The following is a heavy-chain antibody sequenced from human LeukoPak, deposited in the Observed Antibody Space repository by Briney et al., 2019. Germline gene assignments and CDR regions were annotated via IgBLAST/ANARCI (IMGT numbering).Heavy chain of an antibody. CDR1: GDCISRNNFY. J-gene: IGHJ5*02. V-gene: IGHV4-39*01. CDR3: ARSVRVCFDP. Sequence: PSETLSLTCTVSGDCISRNNFYWGWIRQPPGRGLEWIGSIYYSGSTYYNPSLKSRVTISVDTSKNQFSLNLSSVTAADTAVYYCARSVRVCFDPWGQGTLVTVSS. D-gene: IGHD3-3*01. CDR2: IYYSGST.